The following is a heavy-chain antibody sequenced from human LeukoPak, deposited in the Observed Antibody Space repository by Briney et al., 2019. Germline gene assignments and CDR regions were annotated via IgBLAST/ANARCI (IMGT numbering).Heavy chain of an antibody. CDR2: IIPIFGTA. D-gene: IGHD6-13*01. V-gene: IGHV1-69*05. Sequence: GASVKVSCKAFGGSFSSEAISWVRQAPGQGLEWMGGIIPIFGTANYAQKFQGRVTITTDESTSTAYMEVSNLRSDDTAVYYCAREVVYRSSWYFGDYWGQGTLVTVSS. CDR1: GGSFSSEA. J-gene: IGHJ4*02. CDR3: AREVVYRSSWYFGDY.